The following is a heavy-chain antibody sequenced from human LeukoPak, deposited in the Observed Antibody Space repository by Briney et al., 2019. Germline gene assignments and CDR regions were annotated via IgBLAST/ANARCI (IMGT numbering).Heavy chain of an antibody. CDR1: GFTFTSYT. CDR3: ARSLIADGAFDI. D-gene: IGHD2-21*01. CDR2: ISSSGSYI. J-gene: IGHJ3*02. V-gene: IGHV3-21*01. Sequence: GGSLRLSCAASGFTFTSYTMNWVRQAPGKGLEWVSDISSSGSYINYADSVKGRFTISRDNAKNSLFLQMNSLRAEDTAVYYCARSLIADGAFDIWGQGTMVTVSS.